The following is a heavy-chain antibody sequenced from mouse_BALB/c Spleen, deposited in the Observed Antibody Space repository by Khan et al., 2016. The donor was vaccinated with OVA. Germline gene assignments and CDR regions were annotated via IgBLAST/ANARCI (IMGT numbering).Heavy chain of an antibody. CDR2: LYPGDGDT. D-gene: IGHD1-1*01. V-gene: IGHV1-80*01. J-gene: IGHJ3*01. Sequence: QVQLQQSGAELVRPGSSVKISCKASGSAFSSYWMNWVKQRPGRGLERIGQLYPGDGDTNYHGKLKGQSTLTADKSSSTAYMPLSCLTSEVSAVYFGGTYYGSRFAYWGQGTLVTVSA. CDR3: GTYYGSRFAY. CDR1: GSAFSSYW.